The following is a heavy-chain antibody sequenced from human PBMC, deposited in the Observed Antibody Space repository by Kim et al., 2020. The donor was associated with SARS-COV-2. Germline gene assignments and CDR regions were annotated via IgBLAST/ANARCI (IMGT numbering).Heavy chain of an antibody. CDR3: ARVTGYYGSGSYYKGYYYGMDV. D-gene: IGHD3-10*01. CDR2: IYYSGST. CDR1: GGSISSYY. J-gene: IGHJ6*02. V-gene: IGHV4-59*01. Sequence: SETLSLTCTVSGGSISSYYWSWIRQPPGKGLEWIGYIYYSGSTNYNPSLKSRVTISVDTSKNQFSLKLSSVTAADTAVYYCARVTGYYGSGSYYKGYYYGMDVWGQGTTVTVSS.